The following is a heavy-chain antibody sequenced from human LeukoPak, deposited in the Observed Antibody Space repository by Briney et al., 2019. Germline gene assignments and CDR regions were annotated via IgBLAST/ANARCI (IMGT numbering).Heavy chain of an antibody. Sequence: GGSLRLSCAVSGFTFSDYGMSWVRQAPGKGLEWVSGIRGSGDGTYYADSVKGRFTISRDNSKNRLYLQMNSLRVEDTAVYYCAKGPISPDDWGQGIQVTVSA. CDR2: IRGSGDGT. CDR3: AKGPISPDD. V-gene: IGHV3-23*01. D-gene: IGHD3-3*02. CDR1: GFTFSDYG. J-gene: IGHJ4*02.